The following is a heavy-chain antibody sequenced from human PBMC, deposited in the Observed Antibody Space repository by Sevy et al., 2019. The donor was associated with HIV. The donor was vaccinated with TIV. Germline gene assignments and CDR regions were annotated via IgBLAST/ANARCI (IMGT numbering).Heavy chain of an antibody. CDR2: LYWGGTI. J-gene: IGHJ6*02. CDR1: GFTVSSSY. CDR3: ARDLYYYGMDV. V-gene: IGHV3-53*01. Sequence: GGSLRLSCVASGFTVSSSYMSWVRQAPGKGLEWVSILYWGGTIYYADSVKGRFTISRDNSKNTLYLQMNSLRAEDTAVYYCARDLYYYGMDVWGQGTTVTVSS.